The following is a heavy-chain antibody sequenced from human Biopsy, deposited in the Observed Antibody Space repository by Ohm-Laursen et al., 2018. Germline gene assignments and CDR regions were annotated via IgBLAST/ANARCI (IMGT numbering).Heavy chain of an antibody. CDR2: FVPRFGTA. J-gene: IGHJ4*02. Sequence: VKISCKASVGTLSSHGISWVRQAPGQGLDWMGGFVPRFGTANYAQKFQGRVTFSADEKTNTAYMELKNVRSDDTAIYFCARDGVDQQSVTFFDYWGQGTRVTVSS. D-gene: IGHD5-18*01. V-gene: IGHV1-69*13. CDR1: VGTLSSHG. CDR3: ARDGVDQQSVTFFDY.